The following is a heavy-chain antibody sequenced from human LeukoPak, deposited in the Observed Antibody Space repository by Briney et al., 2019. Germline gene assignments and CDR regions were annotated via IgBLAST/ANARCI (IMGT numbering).Heavy chain of an antibody. D-gene: IGHD3-3*01. J-gene: IGHJ4*02. V-gene: IGHV1-69*13. CDR2: IIPIYGRA. CDR3: AAGGAYEFRDDY. CDR1: GGSFTSYG. Sequence: SVNVSCKASGGSFTSYGISWVRQAPGQGLEWMGKIIPIYGRANYGQKFQGRVTITADELTTTSYMELSSLTAEDMAVYYCAAGGAYEFRDDYWGQGTLVTVSS.